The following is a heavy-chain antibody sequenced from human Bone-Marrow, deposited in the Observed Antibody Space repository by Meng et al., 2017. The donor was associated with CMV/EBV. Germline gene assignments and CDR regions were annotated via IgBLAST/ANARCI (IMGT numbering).Heavy chain of an antibody. CDR1: GYTFTSYG. V-gene: IGHV1-18*01. J-gene: IGHJ6*02. CDR3: ARDSRRYYYYYGMDV. CDR2: ISAYNGNT. Sequence: ASVKVSCKASGYTFTSYGISWVRQAPGQGLEWMGWISAYNGNTNYAQKLQGRVTMTTDTSTSTAYMELRSLRSDDTAVYYCARDSRRYYYYYGMDVWGQGTTVTV. D-gene: IGHD6-6*01.